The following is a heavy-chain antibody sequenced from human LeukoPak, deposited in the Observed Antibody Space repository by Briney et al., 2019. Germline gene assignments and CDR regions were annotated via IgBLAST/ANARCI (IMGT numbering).Heavy chain of an antibody. CDR3: ARGRFAATTAYYYYGMDV. Sequence: SETLSLTCTVSGGSISSYYWSWIRQPPGKGLEWIGYIYYSGSTNYNPSLKSRVTISVDTSKNQFSLKLSSVTAADTAVYYCARGRFAATTAYYYYGMDVWGQGTTVTVSS. CDR2: IYYSGST. J-gene: IGHJ6*02. V-gene: IGHV4-59*01. D-gene: IGHD1-7*01. CDR1: GGSISSYY.